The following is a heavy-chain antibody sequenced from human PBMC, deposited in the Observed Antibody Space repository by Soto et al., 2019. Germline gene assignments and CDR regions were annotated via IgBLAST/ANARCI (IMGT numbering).Heavy chain of an antibody. D-gene: IGHD3-16*01. Sequence: ASVKVSCKASGFTFTGYYIHWVRQVPGQGLGWMGWIKSNGDDTKYAQKFQDRVTMTRDTSMNTVYMEVSRLRSDDTAVYYCARDQRSYGEPPFDYWGQGTLVTLAS. CDR1: GFTFTGYY. CDR3: ARDQRSYGEPPFDY. J-gene: IGHJ4*02. CDR2: IKSNGDDT. V-gene: IGHV1-2*02.